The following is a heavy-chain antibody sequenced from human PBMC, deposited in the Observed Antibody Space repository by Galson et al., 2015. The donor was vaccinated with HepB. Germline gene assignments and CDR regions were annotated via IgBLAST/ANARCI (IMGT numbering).Heavy chain of an antibody. J-gene: IGHJ4*02. CDR3: ARDRNPSSWYAGRFDY. V-gene: IGHV1-18*01. Sequence: SVKVSCKASGYTFTSYGISWVRQAPGQGLEWMGWISAYNGIANYAQKFQGRVTITADKSTSTAYMELSSLRSEDTAVYYCARDRNPSSWYAGRFDYWGQGTLVTVSS. CDR1: GYTFTSYG. CDR2: ISAYNGIA. D-gene: IGHD6-13*01.